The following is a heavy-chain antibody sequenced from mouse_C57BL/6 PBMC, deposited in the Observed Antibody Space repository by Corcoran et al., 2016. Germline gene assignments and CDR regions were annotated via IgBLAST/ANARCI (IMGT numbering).Heavy chain of an antibody. CDR2: INPNNGGT. CDR1: GYTFTDYY. V-gene: IGHV1-26*01. Sequence: EVQLQQSGPELVKPGASVKISCKASGYTFTDYYMNWVKQSHGKSLEWIGDINPNNGGTSYNQKFKGKATLTVDKSSSTAYMELRSLTSEDSAVYYCARSTYPDYWGQGTTLTVSS. D-gene: IGHD2-10*01. J-gene: IGHJ2*01. CDR3: ARSTYPDY.